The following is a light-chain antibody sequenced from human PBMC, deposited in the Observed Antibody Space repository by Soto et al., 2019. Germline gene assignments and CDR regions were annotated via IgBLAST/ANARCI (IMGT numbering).Light chain of an antibody. CDR2: KAS. CDR1: QTISSW. J-gene: IGKJ1*01. CDR3: QHYNSYSEA. V-gene: IGKV1-5*03. Sequence: IQMTQSPSTLSGSVGDRVTITCRASQTISSWLAWYQQKPGKAPKLLLYKASTLKSGVPSRFTGSGSGTEFTLTISSLQPDDFATYYCQHYNSYSEAFGQGTKVDIK.